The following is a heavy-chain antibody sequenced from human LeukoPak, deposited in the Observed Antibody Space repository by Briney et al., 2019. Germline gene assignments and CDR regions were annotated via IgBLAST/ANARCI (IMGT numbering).Heavy chain of an antibody. V-gene: IGHV7-4-1*02. J-gene: IGHJ4*02. CDR2: INTNTGNP. CDR3: ARDVGGGDTFDY. Sequence: ASVKVSCKASGYTFSSYAMNWVRQAPGQGLEWMGWINTNTGNPTYAQGFTGRFVLSLDTSGSTAYLQISSLKSEDTAVYFCARDVGGGDTFDYWGQGTLVTVSS. CDR1: GYTFSSYA. D-gene: IGHD2-21*02.